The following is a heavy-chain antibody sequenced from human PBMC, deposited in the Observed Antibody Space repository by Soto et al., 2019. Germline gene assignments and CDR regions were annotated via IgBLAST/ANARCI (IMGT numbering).Heavy chain of an antibody. Sequence: EVQLVESGGGLVQPGRSLRLSCAASGFTFDDYAMHWVRQAPGKGLEWVSGISWNSGSIGYADSVKGRFTISRDNAKNSLYLQMNSLRAEDTALYYCAKDTTMAVAGTFGDWGQGTLVTVSS. CDR2: ISWNSGSI. CDR3: AKDTTMAVAGTFGD. V-gene: IGHV3-9*01. CDR1: GFTFDDYA. J-gene: IGHJ4*02. D-gene: IGHD6-19*01.